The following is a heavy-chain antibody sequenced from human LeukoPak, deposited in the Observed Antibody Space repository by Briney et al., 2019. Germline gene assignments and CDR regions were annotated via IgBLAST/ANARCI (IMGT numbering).Heavy chain of an antibody. V-gene: IGHV3-74*01. J-gene: IGHJ5*02. CDR2: INSDGSST. CDR3: AREYYDFWSGYYTNWFDP. Sequence: QPGGSLRLSCAASGFTFSNYWMHWVRQAPGKGLVWVSRINSDGSSTSYADSVKGRFTISRDNAKNALYLQMNSLRAEDTAVYYCAREYYDFWSGYYTNWFDPWGQGTLVTVSS. CDR1: GFTFSNYW. D-gene: IGHD3-3*01.